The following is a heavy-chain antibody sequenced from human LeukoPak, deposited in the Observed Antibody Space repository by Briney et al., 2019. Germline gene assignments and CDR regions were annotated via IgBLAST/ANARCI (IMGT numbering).Heavy chain of an antibody. Sequence: PGGSLRLSCAASGFIFSSYGMHWVRQPPGKGLEWVAFIRSDGSDTYSAASVKGRFTISRDNSKNTLWLQMNSLRAEDTAVYNCAKHDSSSDFWGQGTLVTVSS. D-gene: IGHD3-22*01. CDR3: AKHDSSSDF. V-gene: IGHV3-30*02. CDR1: GFIFSSYG. CDR2: IRSDGSDT. J-gene: IGHJ4*02.